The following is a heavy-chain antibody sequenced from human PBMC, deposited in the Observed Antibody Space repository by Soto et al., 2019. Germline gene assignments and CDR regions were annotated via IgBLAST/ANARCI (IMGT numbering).Heavy chain of an antibody. Sequence: VASVKVSCKASGYTFTSYYIHWVRQAPGQGLEWMGWINPITGGTNCAPKFQGRVTMTRDTSITTAYMELSRLRSDDTAVYYCARNYYDSSDRDYLDYWGQGTPVTVSS. CDR3: ARNYYDSSDRDYLDY. J-gene: IGHJ4*02. CDR2: INPITGGT. D-gene: IGHD3-22*01. V-gene: IGHV1-2*02. CDR1: GYTFTSYY.